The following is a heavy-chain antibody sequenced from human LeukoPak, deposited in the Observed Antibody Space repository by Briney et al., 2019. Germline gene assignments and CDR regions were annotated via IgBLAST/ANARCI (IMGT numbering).Heavy chain of an antibody. D-gene: IGHD1-26*01. CDR3: ARRIVGATSDWFDP. V-gene: IGHV3-48*01. Sequence: GGSLRLSCAASGFTFSSYSMDWVRQAPGKGLEWISYISSSSSTIYYADSVKGRFTISRDNAKNSLYLQMNSLRAEDTAVYYCARRIVGATSDWFDPWGQGTLVTVSS. J-gene: IGHJ5*02. CDR1: GFTFSSYS. CDR2: ISSSSSTI.